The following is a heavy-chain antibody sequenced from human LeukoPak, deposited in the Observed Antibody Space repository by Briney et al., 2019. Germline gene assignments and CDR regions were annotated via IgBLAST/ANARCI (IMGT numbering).Heavy chain of an antibody. Sequence: GGSLRLSCVASGFTFSNYDMHWVRQAPGKGLEWVAFIRYDGSKKYYADSVKGRFTISRDNSKNTLYLQMNSLRAEDTAVYYCAKDLLVPTTIAFDIWGQGTMVTVSS. D-gene: IGHD2-2*01. CDR3: AKDLLVPTTIAFDI. CDR2: IRYDGSKK. V-gene: IGHV3-30*02. CDR1: GFTFSNYD. J-gene: IGHJ3*02.